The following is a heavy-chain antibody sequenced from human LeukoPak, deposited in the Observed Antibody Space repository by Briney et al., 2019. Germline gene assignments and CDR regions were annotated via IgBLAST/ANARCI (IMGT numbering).Heavy chain of an antibody. CDR2: ISWNSGSI. CDR3: SRSGVAYYYYYGMDV. Sequence: PGRSLRLSCAASGFTFDDYAMHWVRQAPGKCLGWVSGISWNSGSIGYADSVKGRFTISRDNAKNSLYLQMNSLRAEDTALYYCSRSGVAYYYYYGMDVWGQGTTVTVSS. CDR1: GFTFDDYA. J-gene: IGHJ6*02. D-gene: IGHD2-15*01. V-gene: IGHV3-9*01.